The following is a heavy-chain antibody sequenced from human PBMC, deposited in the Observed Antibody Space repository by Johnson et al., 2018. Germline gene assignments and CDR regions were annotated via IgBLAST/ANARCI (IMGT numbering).Heavy chain of an antibody. CDR1: GVSLSLYQ. D-gene: IGHD1-14*01. Sequence: QVQLQESGPGLVKPSETLSLICTVSGVSLSLYQWDWLRQPPGKGLEWIGVIYESGRTRYTPSPNIRVTMSKDASKNQFSLRLDSVTAADTAVYYWARESFSATPPGNDGFDIWGQGTRVMVST. J-gene: IGHJ3*02. V-gene: IGHV4-59*01. CDR3: ARESFSATPPGNDGFDI. CDR2: IYESGRT.